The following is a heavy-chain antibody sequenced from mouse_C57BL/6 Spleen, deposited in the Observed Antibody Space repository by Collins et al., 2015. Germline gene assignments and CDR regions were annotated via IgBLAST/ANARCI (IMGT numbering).Heavy chain of an antibody. V-gene: IGHV1-53*01. D-gene: IGHD2-4*01. CDR3: ARWNYDYDGYFDV. CDR2: INPSNGGT. CDR1: GYTFTSYW. Sequence: QVQLQQPGTELVKPGASVKLSCKASGYTFTSYWMRWVKQRPGQGLEWIGNINPSNGGTNYNEEFKSKATLTVDKSSSTAYMQLSSLTSEDSAVYYCARWNYDYDGYFDVWGTGTTVTVSS. J-gene: IGHJ1*03.